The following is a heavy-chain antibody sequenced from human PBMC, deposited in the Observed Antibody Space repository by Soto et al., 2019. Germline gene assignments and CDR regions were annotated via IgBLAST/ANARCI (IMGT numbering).Heavy chain of an antibody. J-gene: IGHJ4*02. V-gene: IGHV4-39*01. CDR1: GFSISSGTYY. Sequence: SETLSLTCTVSGFSISSGTYYWVWVRQSPGTGMEWIGTIYYSGNTYYKPSLKSRVTISIHTSKNQFSLKLNSVTAADTAVYFCARHGRTSGSFSTSSVRTEFDYWGQGTLVTVSS. CDR2: IYYSGNT. CDR3: ARHGRTSGSFSTSSVRTEFDY. D-gene: IGHD6-6*01.